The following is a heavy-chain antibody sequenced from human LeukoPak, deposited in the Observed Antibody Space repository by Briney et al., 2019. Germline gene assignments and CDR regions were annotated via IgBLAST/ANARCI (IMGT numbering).Heavy chain of an antibody. D-gene: IGHD3-22*01. CDR1: GGSISSGDYY. Sequence: PSETLSLTCTVSGGSISSGDYYWSWIRQPPGKGLEWIGYIYYSGSTYYNPSLKSRVTISVDTSKNQFSLKLSSVTAADTAVYYCARVRYYYDSSGYHAYFDLWGRGTLVTVSS. CDR2: IYYSGST. V-gene: IGHV4-30-4*02. CDR3: ARVRYYYDSSGYHAYFDL. J-gene: IGHJ2*01.